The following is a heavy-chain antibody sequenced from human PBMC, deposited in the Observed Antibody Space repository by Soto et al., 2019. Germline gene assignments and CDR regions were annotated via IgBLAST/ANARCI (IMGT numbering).Heavy chain of an antibody. CDR2: INPNSGGT. Sequence: ASVKVSCKASGYTFTGYYMHWVRQAPGQGLEWMGWINPNSGGTNYAQKFQGWVTMTRDTSISTAYMELSRLRSDDTAVYYCARCPRIPTTAVVAATDFDYWGQGTLVTVSS. D-gene: IGHD2-15*01. V-gene: IGHV1-2*04. CDR1: GYTFTGYY. CDR3: ARCPRIPTTAVVAATDFDY. J-gene: IGHJ4*02.